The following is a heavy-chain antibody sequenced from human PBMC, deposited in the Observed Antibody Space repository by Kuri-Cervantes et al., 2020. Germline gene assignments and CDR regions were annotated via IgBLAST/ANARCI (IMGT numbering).Heavy chain of an antibody. CDR2: FYYSGIT. V-gene: IGHV4-59*01. CDR3: ARAAAVTAIYDY. J-gene: IGHJ4*02. CDR1: RGSISSYC. Sequence: GSLRLSCTVSRGSISSYCWSWIRQSPGMGLEWIGYFYYSGITDNDSSLKGRVTISVDRSKRQFSLRVSSVTAADAAVYYCARAAAVTAIYDYWGQGTLVTVSS. D-gene: IGHD5-18*01.